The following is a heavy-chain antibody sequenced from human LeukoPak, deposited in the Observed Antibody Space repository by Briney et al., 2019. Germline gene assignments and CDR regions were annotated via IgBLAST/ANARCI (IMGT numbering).Heavy chain of an antibody. CDR2: IKHNGDEL. CDR1: GFTFSSNW. J-gene: IGHJ4*02. Sequence: GGSLRLSCAASGFTFSSNWMTWVRQAPGTGLEWVANIKHNGDELNYVDSVEDRFTISRDNAKNSLYLHMTSLRAEDTAVYYCARELRTFDSWGQGTLVTVSS. CDR3: ARELRTFDS. V-gene: IGHV3-7*01. D-gene: IGHD3-16*01.